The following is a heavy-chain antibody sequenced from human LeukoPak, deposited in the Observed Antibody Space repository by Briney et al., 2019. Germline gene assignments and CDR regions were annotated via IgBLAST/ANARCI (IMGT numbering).Heavy chain of an antibody. CDR2: INHSGST. J-gene: IGHJ4*02. Sequence: KPSETLSLTCAVYGGSFSGYYWSWIRQPPGKGLEWIGEINHSGSTNYNPSLKSRVTISVDTSKNQFSLKLSPVTAADTAVYYCARSPGGSRSYWGQGTLVTVSS. D-gene: IGHD3-10*01. CDR1: GGSFSGYY. CDR3: ARSPGGSRSY. V-gene: IGHV4-34*01.